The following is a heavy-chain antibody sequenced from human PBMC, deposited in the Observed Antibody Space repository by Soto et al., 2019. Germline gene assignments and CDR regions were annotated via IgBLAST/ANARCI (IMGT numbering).Heavy chain of an antibody. Sequence: PSETLSLTCTVSGGSISSYYWSWIRQPPGKGLEWIGYIYYSGSTNYNPSLKSRVTISVDTSKNQFSLKLSSVTAADTAVYYCARVGDSSGYYTYWYFDLWGRGTLVT. D-gene: IGHD3-22*01. CDR3: ARVGDSSGYYTYWYFDL. CDR1: GGSISSYY. V-gene: IGHV4-59*01. J-gene: IGHJ2*01. CDR2: IYYSGST.